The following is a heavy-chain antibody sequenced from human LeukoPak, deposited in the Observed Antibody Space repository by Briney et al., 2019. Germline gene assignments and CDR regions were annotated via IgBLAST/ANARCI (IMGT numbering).Heavy chain of an antibody. V-gene: IGHV3-30*02. J-gene: IGHJ4*02. D-gene: IGHD4/OR15-4a*01. Sequence: RGSPRLSCAASGFTFRSFGMHLVRQAPGKGLEWVAFIRIDGSKQYYADSVKGRFTISRDNSNNTLFLQMNSLRVDDTAVYFCAKGYGESHFDSWGQGTLVTVS. CDR2: IRIDGSKQ. CDR3: AKGYGESHFDS. CDR1: GFTFRSFG.